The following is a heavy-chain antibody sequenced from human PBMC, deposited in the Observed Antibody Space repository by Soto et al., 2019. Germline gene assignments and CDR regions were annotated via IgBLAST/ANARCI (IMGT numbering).Heavy chain of an antibody. Sequence: QAQLVQSEAEVKKPGASVKVSCKASGYVFSTYGITWVRQAPGQGLEWMGWISGYNGNTDDGQKLQGRVTLTIDASTTTAYMDLRKLKSDDTAVYSCARAEVYTSSWYAMDVWGQGTTVIVSS. CDR3: ARAEVYTSSWYAMDV. V-gene: IGHV1-18*01. D-gene: IGHD6-13*01. CDR2: ISGYNGNT. CDR1: GYVFSTYG. J-gene: IGHJ6*02.